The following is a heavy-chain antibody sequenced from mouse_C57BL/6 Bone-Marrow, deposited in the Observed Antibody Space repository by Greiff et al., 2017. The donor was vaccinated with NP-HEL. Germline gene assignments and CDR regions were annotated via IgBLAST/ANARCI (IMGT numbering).Heavy chain of an antibody. CDR2: IWRGGST. V-gene: IGHV2-5*01. CDR1: GFSLTSYG. CDR3: AKRGLYDYDAWYFDV. J-gene: IGHJ1*03. D-gene: IGHD2-4*01. Sequence: QVQLQQSGPGLVQPSQSLSITCTVSGFSLTSYGVHWVRQSPGKGLEWLGVIWRGGSTDYNAAFMSRLSITKDNSKSQVFFKMNSLQADDTAIYYCAKRGLYDYDAWYFDVWGTGTTVTVSS.